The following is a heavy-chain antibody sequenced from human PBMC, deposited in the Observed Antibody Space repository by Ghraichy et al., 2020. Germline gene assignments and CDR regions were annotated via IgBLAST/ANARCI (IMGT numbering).Heavy chain of an antibody. CDR2: ISTSGNTV. CDR1: GFIFNTYA. V-gene: IGHV3-48*02. CDR3: VRNNCNYFDF. D-gene: IGHD2/OR15-2a*01. Sequence: GGSLRLSCAASGFIFNTYAMDWVRQAPGKGLEWVSYISTSGNTVYYADSVKGRFTISRDYATNSLYLQMNSLRDEDTAVYYRVRNNCNYFDFWGQGALVTVPS. J-gene: IGHJ4*02.